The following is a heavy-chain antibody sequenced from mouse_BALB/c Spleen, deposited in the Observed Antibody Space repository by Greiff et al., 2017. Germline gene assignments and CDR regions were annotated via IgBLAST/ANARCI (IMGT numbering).Heavy chain of an antibody. D-gene: IGHD1-1*01. CDR3: ARHDYGSSPYWYFDV. CDR1: GFTFSSYY. CDR2: INSNGGST. Sequence: DVMLVESGGGLVKLGGSLKLSCAASGFTFSSYYMSWVRQTPEKRLELVAAINSNGGSTYYPDTVKGRFTISRDNAKNTLYLQMSSLKSEDTALYYCARHDYGSSPYWYFDVWGAGTTVTVSS. J-gene: IGHJ1*01. V-gene: IGHV5-6-2*01.